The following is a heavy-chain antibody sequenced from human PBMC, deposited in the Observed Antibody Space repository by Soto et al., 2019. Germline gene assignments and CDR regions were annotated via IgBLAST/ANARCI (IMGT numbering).Heavy chain of an antibody. CDR1: GFFFSSYT. CDR3: AKARDQQWVRLPFDY. Sequence: EVQLLESGGGLVQPGGSLRLSCVGSGFFFSSYTMTWVRQAPGKGLEWVSSFSATSENTYYADSVRGRFTISRDNSKNTIFLQMNSLTAEDTAMYYCAKARDQQWVRLPFDYWGQGILVIVSS. D-gene: IGHD6-19*01. V-gene: IGHV3-23*01. J-gene: IGHJ4*02. CDR2: FSATSENT.